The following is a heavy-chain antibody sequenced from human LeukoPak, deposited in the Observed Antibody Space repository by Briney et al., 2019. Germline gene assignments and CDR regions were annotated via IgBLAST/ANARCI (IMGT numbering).Heavy chain of an antibody. CDR3: ARKGHSSSRYVNWFDP. J-gene: IGHJ5*02. D-gene: IGHD6-13*01. Sequence: PGGSLRLSCAASGFTFSSYAMHWVRQAPGKGLEWVAVISYDGSNKYYADSVKGRFTISRDNSKNTLYLQMNSLRAEDTAVYYCARKGHSSSRYVNWFDPWGQGTLVTVSS. CDR2: ISYDGSNK. CDR1: GFTFSSYA. V-gene: IGHV3-30-3*01.